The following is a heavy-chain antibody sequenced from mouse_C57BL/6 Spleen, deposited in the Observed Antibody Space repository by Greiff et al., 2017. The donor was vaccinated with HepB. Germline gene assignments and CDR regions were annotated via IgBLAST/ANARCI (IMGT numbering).Heavy chain of an antibody. Sequence: DVKLQESGEGLVKPGGSLKLSCAASGFTFSSYAMSWVRQTPEKRLEWVAYISSGGDYIYYADTVKGRFTISRDNARNTLYLQMSSLKSEDTAMYYCTRDQGWVDYWGQGTTLTVSS. CDR2: ISSGGDYI. CDR3: TRDQGWVDY. D-gene: IGHD3-3*01. CDR1: GFTFSSYA. V-gene: IGHV5-9-1*02. J-gene: IGHJ2*01.